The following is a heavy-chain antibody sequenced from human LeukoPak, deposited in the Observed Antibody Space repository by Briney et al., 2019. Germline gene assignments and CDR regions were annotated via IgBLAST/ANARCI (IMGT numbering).Heavy chain of an antibody. CDR2: ISAYNGNT. Sequence: ASVKVSCKASGYTFTGYYMHWVRQAPGQGLEWMGWISAYNGNTNYAQKLQGRVTMTTDTSTSTVYMELSSLRSEDTAVYYCARGHSGSYYSWFDPWGQGTLVTVSS. J-gene: IGHJ5*02. CDR1: GYTFTGYY. D-gene: IGHD1-26*01. CDR3: ARGHSGSYYSWFDP. V-gene: IGHV1-18*04.